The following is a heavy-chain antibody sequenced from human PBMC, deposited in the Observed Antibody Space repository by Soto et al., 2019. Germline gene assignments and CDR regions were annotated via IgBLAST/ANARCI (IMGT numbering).Heavy chain of an antibody. CDR3: ARARRNCGVYHDPKITCYYRYGMDV. J-gene: IGHJ6*02. CDR2: IIPIFGTA. V-gene: IGHV1-69*01. CDR1: GGTFSNFA. D-gene: IGHD2-21*01. Sequence: QVQLVQSGAEVKKPGSSVKVSCKASGGTFSNFAVSWVRQAPGQGLEWMGGIIPIFGTANYAQNFQGRVTITADESMSTSYMELSSLKSENAAVYYCARARRNCGVYHDPKITCYYRYGMDVLGQGTTVTVSS.